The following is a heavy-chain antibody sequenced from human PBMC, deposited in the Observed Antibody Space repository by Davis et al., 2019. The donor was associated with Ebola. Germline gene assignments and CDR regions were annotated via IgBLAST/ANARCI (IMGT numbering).Heavy chain of an antibody. CDR3: ATSPAIFGVLKTGSWFDP. J-gene: IGHJ5*02. Sequence: GESLKISCAASGFTFRSHWMHWVRQVPGKGLVWVSRINGDGSRTTYADSVKGRFTISRDNSRNTLSLQMNSLRADDTAIYYCATSPAIFGVLKTGSWFDPWGQGTQVTVSP. CDR1: GFTFRSHW. V-gene: IGHV3-74*01. D-gene: IGHD3-3*01. CDR2: INGDGSRT.